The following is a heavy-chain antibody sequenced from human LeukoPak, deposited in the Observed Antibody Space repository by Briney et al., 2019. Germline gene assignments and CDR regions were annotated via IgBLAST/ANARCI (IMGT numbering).Heavy chain of an antibody. J-gene: IGHJ3*02. D-gene: IGHD1-26*01. CDR1: GGTFSSYA. CDR3: ARDVTNSGSRRPASFYAFDI. V-gene: IGHV1-69*13. Sequence: SVKVSCKASGGTFSSYAISWVRQAPGQGLEWMGGIIPIFGTANYAQKFQGRVTITADESTSTAYMELSSLRSEDTAVYYCARDVTNSGSRRPASFYAFDIWGQGTMGTVSS. CDR2: IIPIFGTA.